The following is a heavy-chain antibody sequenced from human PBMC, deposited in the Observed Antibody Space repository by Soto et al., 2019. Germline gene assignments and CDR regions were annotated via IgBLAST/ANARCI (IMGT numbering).Heavy chain of an antibody. Sequence: QVQLVESGGGVVQPGRSLRLSCAVSGFTFSSYGMHWVRQAPDKGLEWVAVISYDGSNKYYADSVKGRFTISNDNSKKPLYLQMNSLKTEDTGVYDCAKDLVSYGDHEAPVDPVDVCGQGTAVTVSS. CDR2: ISYDGSNK. D-gene: IGHD4-17*01. V-gene: IGHV3-30*18. CDR1: GFTFSSYG. CDR3: AKDLVSYGDHEAPVDPVDV. J-gene: IGHJ6*02.